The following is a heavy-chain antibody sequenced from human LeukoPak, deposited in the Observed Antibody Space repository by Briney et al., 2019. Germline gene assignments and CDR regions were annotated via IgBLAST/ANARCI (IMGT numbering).Heavy chain of an antibody. CDR1: GGSFSGYY. V-gene: IGHV4-34*01. Sequence: PSETLSLTCAVYGGSFSGYYWSWIRQPPGKGLEWIGEINHSGSTNYNPSLKSRVTISVDTSKNQFSLKLSSVTAADTAVYYCASSRRFYYYGSGSYSRNWFDPWGQGTLVTVSS. J-gene: IGHJ5*02. CDR2: INHSGST. CDR3: ASSRRFYYYGSGSYSRNWFDP. D-gene: IGHD3-10*01.